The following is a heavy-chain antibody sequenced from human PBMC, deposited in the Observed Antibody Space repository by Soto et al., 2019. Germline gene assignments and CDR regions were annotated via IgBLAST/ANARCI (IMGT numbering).Heavy chain of an antibody. V-gene: IGHV3-23*01. CDR1: GFSFSTYA. CDR3: ARNMGDC. CDR2: ISGSGGTT. Sequence: GSLSLSWGASGFSFSTYAMNWVRPAPGKGLEWVSAISGSGGTTYYADSVKGRFTISRDNSKNTLYLQMNSLRADDTAVYYCARNMGDCWGQGTLVPVSS. J-gene: IGHJ4*02.